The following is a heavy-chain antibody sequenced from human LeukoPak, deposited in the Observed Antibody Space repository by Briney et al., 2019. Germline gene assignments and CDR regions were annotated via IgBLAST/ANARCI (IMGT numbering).Heavy chain of an antibody. D-gene: IGHD7-27*01. Sequence: GGSLRLSCAASGFSFSSYSMNWVRQAPGKGLEWVSIISRDSRTIVDADSVKGRFTISRDNAKNTLYLQMNSLRAEDTAVYYCARNWGFNYWGQGTLVTVSS. J-gene: IGHJ4*02. CDR2: ISRDSRTI. CDR1: GFSFSSYS. CDR3: ARNWGFNY. V-gene: IGHV3-21*01.